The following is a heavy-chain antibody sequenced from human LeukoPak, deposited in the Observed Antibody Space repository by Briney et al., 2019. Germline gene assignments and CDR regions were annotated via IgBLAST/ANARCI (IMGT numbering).Heavy chain of an antibody. Sequence: SETLSLTCTVSGGSISSTSHYWTWIRQPAGKGLEWIGRIYSSGKTNYNPSLKSRVTMSVDTSNNQFSLRLSSVTAADTAVYFCARLTYSDSSQLYYYYYYLDVWGKGTTVTVSS. V-gene: IGHV4-61*02. CDR2: IYSSGKT. J-gene: IGHJ6*03. CDR1: GGSISSTSHY. D-gene: IGHD6-6*01. CDR3: ARLTYSDSSQLYYYYYYLDV.